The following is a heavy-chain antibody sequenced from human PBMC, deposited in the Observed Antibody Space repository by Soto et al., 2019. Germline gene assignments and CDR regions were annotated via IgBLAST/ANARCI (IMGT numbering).Heavy chain of an antibody. CDR3: ARDKDLKAAAGHADY. CDR1: GYAFTSYG. CDR2: ISGYNGNT. V-gene: IGHV1-18*01. D-gene: IGHD6-13*01. Sequence: QVKLVQSGVEVKKPGASVKVSCKASGYAFTSYGITWVRQAPGKGLEWMGWISGYNGNTKDAQKLQGRVTMATDTSTSTAYMELRSLRSDDTAVYYCARDKDLKAAAGHADYWGQGTLVTVSS. J-gene: IGHJ4*02.